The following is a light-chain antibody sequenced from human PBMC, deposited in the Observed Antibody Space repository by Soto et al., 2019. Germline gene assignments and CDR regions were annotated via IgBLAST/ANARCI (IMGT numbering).Light chain of an antibody. CDR1: QSISNY. CDR3: QQYNGFSVT. CDR2: DAS. V-gene: IGKV1-5*01. Sequence: DIQMTQSPYTLSASVGNRVTITCGASQSISNYLAWYQQKPGKAPKLLIYDASSLDSGVPSRFSGSGSGTEFTLTISSLQPDDFAPYYCQQYNGFSVTIGGGTKVENK. J-gene: IGKJ4*01.